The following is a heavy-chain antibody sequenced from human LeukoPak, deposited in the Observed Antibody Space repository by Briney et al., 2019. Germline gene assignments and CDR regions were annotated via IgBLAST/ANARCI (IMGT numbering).Heavy chain of an antibody. CDR1: GGSFSGYY. J-gene: IGHJ4*02. CDR2: INHSGNT. CDR3: ARDPTYYDFWSGYPYFDY. Sequence: SSETLSLTCAVYGGSFSGYYWSWIRQPPGKGLEWIGEINHSGNTNYNPSLKSRVTISVDTSKNQFSLKLSSVTAADTAVYYCARDPTYYDFWSGYPYFDYWGQGTLVTVSS. D-gene: IGHD3-3*01. V-gene: IGHV4-34*01.